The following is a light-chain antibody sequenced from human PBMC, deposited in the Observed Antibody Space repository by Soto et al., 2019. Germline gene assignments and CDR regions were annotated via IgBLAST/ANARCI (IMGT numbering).Light chain of an antibody. CDR3: ASYTSSISLV. CDR1: SSDVGAYNY. V-gene: IGLV2-14*01. Sequence: QSALTQPASVSGSPGQSITISCTGTSSDVGAYNYVSWYQQHPGKVPKLLIYDVTYRPSGVSNRFSGFKSGNTASLTISGLQAGDEANYYCASYTSSISLVFGGGTKVPS. J-gene: IGLJ3*02. CDR2: DVT.